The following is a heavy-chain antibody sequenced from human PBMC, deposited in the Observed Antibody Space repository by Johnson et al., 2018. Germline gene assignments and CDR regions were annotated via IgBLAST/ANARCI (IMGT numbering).Heavy chain of an antibody. CDR2: ISGDGDIT. V-gene: IGHV3-23*01. CDR3: AKDRAWDSSVYYPEYFRH. Sequence: EVQLLESGGGLVQPGGSLRLSCAVSGFTFSSYAMSWVRQLPGKGLEWVSSISGDGDITYYADSVKGRFTISRDNSKNTLFLQTNRLRAEDTAVYYCAKDRAWDSSVYYPEYFRHWGQGTLVIVSS. CDR1: GFTFSSYA. J-gene: IGHJ1*01. D-gene: IGHD3-22*01.